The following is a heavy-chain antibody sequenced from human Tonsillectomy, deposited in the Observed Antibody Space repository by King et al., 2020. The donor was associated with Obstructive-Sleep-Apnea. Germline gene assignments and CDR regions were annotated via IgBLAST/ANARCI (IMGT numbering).Heavy chain of an antibody. Sequence: QLQESGPGLVKPSETLSLTCTVSGGSISSYYWSWIRQPPGKGLEWIGYIYYSGSTNYNPSLKSRLTISVGTSQNQFSLKLSSLPAADTALYSCPGSVPRGRWYKGVSAFDDWGQGTIVTVSS. CDR3: PGSVPRGRWYKGVSAFDD. CDR2: IYYSGST. J-gene: IGHJ3*01. V-gene: IGHV4-59*01. CDR1: GGSISSYY. D-gene: IGHD6-13*01.